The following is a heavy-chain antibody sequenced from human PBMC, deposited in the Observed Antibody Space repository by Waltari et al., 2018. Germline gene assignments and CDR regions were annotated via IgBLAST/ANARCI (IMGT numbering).Heavy chain of an antibody. Sequence: QVHLQDSGPGLVKPSETLSLTCAVSGYSISSGYYWGWTRKAPGKGLEWIGCIYQSGSTYYNPSLKSRVTRSVDTSKNQFSLKLSSVTAADTDVYYCARPSSGWYYFDYWGQGTLVTVSS. CDR1: GYSISSGYY. V-gene: IGHV4-38-2*01. CDR2: IYQSGST. J-gene: IGHJ4*02. D-gene: IGHD6-19*01. CDR3: ARPSSGWYYFDY.